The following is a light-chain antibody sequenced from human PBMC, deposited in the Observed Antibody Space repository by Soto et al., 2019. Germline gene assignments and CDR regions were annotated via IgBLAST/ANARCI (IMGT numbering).Light chain of an antibody. CDR1: SSNIGAGYD. V-gene: IGLV1-40*01. Sequence: QSVLTQPPSVSGAPGQRVTIACTGSSSNIGAGYDVHWYQQLPGKAPKLLVFGNTDRPSGVPDRFSGSKSGTSASLAITGLQTEDEADYYCQSYDTSLRDVFGTGTKLTV. J-gene: IGLJ1*01. CDR3: QSYDTSLRDV. CDR2: GNT.